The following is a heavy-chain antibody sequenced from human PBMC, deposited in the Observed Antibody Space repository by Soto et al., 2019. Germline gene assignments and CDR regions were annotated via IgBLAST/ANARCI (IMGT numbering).Heavy chain of an antibody. V-gene: IGHV3-21*01. J-gene: IGHJ4*02. D-gene: IGHD2-15*01. CDR3: AIVSTRYCSGGSCPDY. CDR1: GFTFSSYS. CDR2: ISSSSSYI. Sequence: EVQLVESGGGLVKPGGSLRLSCAASGFTFSSYSMNWVRQAPGKGLEWVSSISSSSSYIYYADSVKGRFTISRDNAKNXLYLQMNSLRAEDTAVYYCAIVSTRYCSGGSCPDYWGQGTLVTVSS.